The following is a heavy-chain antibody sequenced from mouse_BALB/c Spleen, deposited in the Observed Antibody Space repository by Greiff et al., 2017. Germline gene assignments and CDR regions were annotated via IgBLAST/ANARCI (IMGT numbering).Heavy chain of an antibody. CDR1: GFSLTSYG. V-gene: IGHV2-2*02. J-gene: IGHJ3*01. D-gene: IGHD2-14*01. CDR3: ARNYRYRYDGFAY. Sequence: VKLKQSGPGLVQPSQSLSITCTVSGFSLTSYGVHWVRQSPGKGLEWLGVIWSGGSTDYNAAFISRLSISKDNSKSQVFFKMNSLQANDTAIYYCARNYRYRYDGFAYWGQGTLVTVSA. CDR2: IWSGGST.